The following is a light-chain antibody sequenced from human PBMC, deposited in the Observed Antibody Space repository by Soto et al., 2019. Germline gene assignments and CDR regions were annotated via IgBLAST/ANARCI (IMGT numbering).Light chain of an antibody. V-gene: IGLV2-14*01. CDR3: SSYTSSSTLLV. CDR2: DVS. Sequence: QSALTQPASVSGSPGQSITISSTGTSSDVGGYNYVSWYQQHPGKAPKLMIYDVSNRPSGVSNRFSGSKSGNTASLTISGLQAEDEADYYCSSYTSSSTLLVFGTGTKLTVL. J-gene: IGLJ1*01. CDR1: SSDVGGYNY.